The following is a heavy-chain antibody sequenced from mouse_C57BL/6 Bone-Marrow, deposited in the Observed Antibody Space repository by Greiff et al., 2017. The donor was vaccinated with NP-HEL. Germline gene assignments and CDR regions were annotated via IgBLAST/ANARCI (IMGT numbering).Heavy chain of an antibody. J-gene: IGHJ3*01. CDR1: GFNFKDDY. CDR2: IDPENGDT. Sequence: VQLQQSGAELVRPGASVKLSCTASGFNFKDDYMHWVKQRPEQGLEWIGWIDPENGDTEYASKFQGKATITADTSSNTAYLQLSSLTSEDTAVYYCTLYSNSGWFAYWGQGTLVTVSA. D-gene: IGHD2-5*01. V-gene: IGHV14-4*01. CDR3: TLYSNSGWFAY.